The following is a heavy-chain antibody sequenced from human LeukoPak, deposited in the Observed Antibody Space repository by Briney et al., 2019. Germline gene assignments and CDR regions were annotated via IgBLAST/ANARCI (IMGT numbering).Heavy chain of an antibody. CDR1: GGSISSSYY. D-gene: IGHD3-22*01. CDR3: ASYSYYYDSSGYFDY. CDR2: IYYSGST. V-gene: IGHV4-61*01. J-gene: IGHJ4*02. Sequence: SGTLSLTCAVSGGSISSSYYWSWIRQPPGKGLEWIGYIYYSGSTNYDPSLKSRVTISVDTSKNQFSLKLSSVTAADTAVYYCASYSYYYDSSGYFDYWGQGTLVTVSS.